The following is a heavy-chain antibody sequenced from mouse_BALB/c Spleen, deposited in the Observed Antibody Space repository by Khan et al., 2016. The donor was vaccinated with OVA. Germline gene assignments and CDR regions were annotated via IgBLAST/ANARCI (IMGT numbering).Heavy chain of an antibody. CDR3: AKGVWSYYFALDY. Sequence: VQLVESGPGLVAPSQNLSITCTVSGFSLTDYGVSWIRQPPGKGLEWLGVIWGGGTTYYNSALKSRLSISKDNSKSQVFLKMNSLQTDDTAMDYCAKGVWSYYFALDYWGQGTSVTGSS. CDR1: GFSLTDYG. J-gene: IGHJ4*01. CDR2: IWGGGTT. V-gene: IGHV2-6-5*01. D-gene: IGHD2-10*02.